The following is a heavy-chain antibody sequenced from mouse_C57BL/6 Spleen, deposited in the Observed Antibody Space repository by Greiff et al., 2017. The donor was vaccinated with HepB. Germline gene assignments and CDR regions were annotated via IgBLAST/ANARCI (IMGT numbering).Heavy chain of an antibody. CDR2: INYDGSST. CDR1: GFTFSDYY. D-gene: IGHD2-5*01. J-gene: IGHJ2*01. CDR3: ARCSNYPYYFDY. Sequence: DVKLVESEGGLVQPGSSMKLSCTASGFTFSDYYMAWVRQVPEKGLEWVANINYDGSSTYYLDSLKSRFIISRDNAKNILYLQMSSLKSEDTATYYCARCSNYPYYFDYWGQGTTLTVSS. V-gene: IGHV5-16*01.